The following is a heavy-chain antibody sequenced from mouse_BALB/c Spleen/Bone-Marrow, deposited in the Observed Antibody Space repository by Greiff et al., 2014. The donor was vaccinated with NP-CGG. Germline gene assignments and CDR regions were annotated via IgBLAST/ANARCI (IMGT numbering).Heavy chain of an antibody. Sequence: QVQLKESGAELVRPGSSVKISCKASGYPFSSYWMSWVEQRPGQGLEWIGQIYPGDGETNYNGKFKGNATLTADKSSSTAYMQLISLTSEDSAVYFCARKYGDYWGQGTTLTVSS. CDR2: IYPGDGET. CDR3: ARKYGDY. J-gene: IGHJ2*01. D-gene: IGHD2-10*02. V-gene: IGHV1-80*01. CDR1: GYPFSSYW.